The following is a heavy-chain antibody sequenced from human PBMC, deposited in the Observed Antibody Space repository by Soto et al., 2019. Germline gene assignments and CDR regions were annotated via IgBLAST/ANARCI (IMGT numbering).Heavy chain of an antibody. V-gene: IGHV3-13*01. Sequence: LRLSCAASGFTFSSYDMHWVRQATGKGLEWVSAIGTAGDTYYPGSVKGRFTISRENAKNSLYLQMNSLRAGDTAVYYCAKGPVVPAAMYYFDYWGQGTLVTVSS. D-gene: IGHD2-2*01. CDR1: GFTFSSYD. CDR3: AKGPVVPAAMYYFDY. J-gene: IGHJ4*02. CDR2: IGTAGDT.